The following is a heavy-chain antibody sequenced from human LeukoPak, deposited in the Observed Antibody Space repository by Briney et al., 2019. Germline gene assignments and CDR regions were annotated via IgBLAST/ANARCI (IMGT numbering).Heavy chain of an antibody. CDR2: ISYDGSNK. V-gene: IGHV3-30-3*01. CDR1: GFTFSSYA. J-gene: IGHJ4*02. Sequence: PGGSLRLSCAASGFTFSSYAMHWVRQAPGKGLEWVAVISYDGSNKYYADSVKGRFTISRDDSKNALYLQMNSLKTEDTAVYYCVTDGYCSNTGCYFFDCWGQGTLVTVSS. CDR3: VTDGYCSNTGCYFFDC. D-gene: IGHD2-2*01.